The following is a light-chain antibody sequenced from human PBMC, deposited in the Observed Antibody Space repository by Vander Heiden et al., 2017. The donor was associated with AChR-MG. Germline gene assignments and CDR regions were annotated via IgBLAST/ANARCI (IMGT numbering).Light chain of an antibody. CDR3: QQRSNWPT. CDR2: DAS. Sequence: EIVLTQSPATLSLSPGERATLSCRASQSVTNYLAWYQQKPGQAPRLLIYDASNRATGIPARFSGSGSGTDFTLTISSLGPEDFAVYYCQQRSNWPTFGQGTRLEIK. J-gene: IGKJ5*01. V-gene: IGKV3-11*01. CDR1: QSVTNY.